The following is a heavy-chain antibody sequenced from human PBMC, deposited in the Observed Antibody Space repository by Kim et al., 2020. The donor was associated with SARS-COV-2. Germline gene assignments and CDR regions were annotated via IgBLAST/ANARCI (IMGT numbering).Heavy chain of an antibody. V-gene: IGHV3-30*07. D-gene: IGHD5-12*01. J-gene: IGHJ6*02. CDR3: ARFPLATGYYGMDV. Sequence: ADSVKGRFTISGDNSKNTLYLQMNSLRAEDTAVYYCARFPLATGYYGMDVWGQGTTVTVSS.